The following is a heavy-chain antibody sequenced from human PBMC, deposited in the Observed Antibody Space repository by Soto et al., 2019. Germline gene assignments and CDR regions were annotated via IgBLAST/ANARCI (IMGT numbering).Heavy chain of an antibody. CDR1: GFTFDDYA. D-gene: IGHD6-6*01. V-gene: IGHV3-9*01. Sequence: GGSLRLSCAASGFTFDDYAMHWVRQAPGKGLEWVSGISWNSGSIGYADSVKGRFTISRDNAKNSLYLQMNSLRAEDTALYYCAKDRYSSSSLYYFDYWGQGTLVTVSS. CDR3: AKDRYSSSSLYYFDY. J-gene: IGHJ4*02. CDR2: ISWNSGSI.